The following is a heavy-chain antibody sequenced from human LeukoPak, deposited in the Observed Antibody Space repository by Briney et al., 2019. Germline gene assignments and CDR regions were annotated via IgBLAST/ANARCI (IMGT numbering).Heavy chain of an antibody. CDR2: IYARGST. CDR1: GGSISTYY. Sequence: SETLSLTCPVSGGSISTYYWSWIRQPAGKGLEWIGRIYARGSTNYNPSLKTRVTMSIDTSKNHFSLKLSSVTAADTAVYYCASTVAGIGYFDYWGQGTLVTVSS. D-gene: IGHD6-19*01. J-gene: IGHJ4*02. CDR3: ASTVAGIGYFDY. V-gene: IGHV4-4*07.